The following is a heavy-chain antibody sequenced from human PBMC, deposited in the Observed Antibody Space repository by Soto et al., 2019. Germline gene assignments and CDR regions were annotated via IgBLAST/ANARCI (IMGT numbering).Heavy chain of an antibody. Sequence: SETLSLTCTVSGGSISSGDYYWSWIRQPPGKGLEWIGYIYYSGSTYYNPSLKGRVTISVDTSKNQFSLKLSSVTAADTAVYYYARILMADFDYWGQGTLVTVSS. J-gene: IGHJ4*02. D-gene: IGHD2-15*01. CDR2: IYYSGST. CDR3: ARILMADFDY. CDR1: GGSISSGDYY. V-gene: IGHV4-30-4*01.